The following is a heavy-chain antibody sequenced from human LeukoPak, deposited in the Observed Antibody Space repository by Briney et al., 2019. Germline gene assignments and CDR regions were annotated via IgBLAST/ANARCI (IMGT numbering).Heavy chain of an antibody. CDR2: IYTSGST. V-gene: IGHV4-4*09. CDR1: GGSISSYY. Sequence: PSETLSLTCTVSGGSISSYYWSWIRQPPGKGLEWIGYIYTSGSTNYNPSLKSRVTISVDTPKNQFSLKLSSVTAADTAVYYCARTYYDFWSGYGNYYYYYMDVWGKGTTVTVSS. CDR3: ARTYYDFWSGYGNYYYYYMDV. J-gene: IGHJ6*03. D-gene: IGHD3-3*01.